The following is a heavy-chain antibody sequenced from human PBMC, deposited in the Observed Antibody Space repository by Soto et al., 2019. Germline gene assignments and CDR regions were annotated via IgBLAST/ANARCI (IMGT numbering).Heavy chain of an antibody. CDR3: ARVGHSTNYGMAV. V-gene: IGHV1-69*01. CDR2: IIPFFGTS. CDR1: GGTFSSYP. D-gene: IGHD1-26*01. Sequence: QVQLVQSGAEVKKPGSSVKVSCEASGGTFSSYPINWVRQAPGQGLEWMGGIIPFFGTSNYAQKFQGRVTITADDSTSTAYMELRSLRSEDTAVDYGARVGHSTNYGMAVWGQGTTVTVSS. J-gene: IGHJ6*02.